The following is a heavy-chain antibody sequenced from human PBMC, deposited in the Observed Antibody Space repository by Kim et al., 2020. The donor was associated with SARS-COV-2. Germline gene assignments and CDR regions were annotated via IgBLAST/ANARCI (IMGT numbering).Heavy chain of an antibody. V-gene: IGHV4-39*07. D-gene: IGHD3-22*01. CDR3: ARDSGYERNFDY. J-gene: IGHJ4*02. Sequence: SETLSLTCTVSGGSISSSSYYWGWIRQPPGKGLEWIGSIYYSGSTYYNPSLKSRVTISVDTSKNQFSLKLSSVTAADTAVYYCARDSGYERNFDYWAREPWSPSPQ. CDR2: IYYSGST. CDR1: GGSISSSSYY.